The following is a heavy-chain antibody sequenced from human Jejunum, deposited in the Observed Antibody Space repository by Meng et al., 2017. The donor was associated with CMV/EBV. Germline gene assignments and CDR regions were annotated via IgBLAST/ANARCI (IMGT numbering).Heavy chain of an antibody. V-gene: IGHV3-74*01. CDR2: LTDDGTT. Sequence: EVELVQAGRSLVQPGGFLRLSCAASRFNFRNYCMHWVRQEPGKGPLLVSRLTDDGTTNYADSVQGRLTISRANAKNTVYLQMNSLRAEVTGIYYCTGLDYWGQGTLVTVSS. CDR1: RFNFRNYC. CDR3: TGLDY. J-gene: IGHJ4*02.